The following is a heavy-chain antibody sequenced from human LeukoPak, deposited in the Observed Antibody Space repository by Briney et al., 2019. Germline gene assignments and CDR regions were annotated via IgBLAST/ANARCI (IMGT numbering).Heavy chain of an antibody. Sequence: ASVKVSCKASGGTFSSYAISWVRQAPGQGLEWMGRIIPILGIANYAQKFQGRVTITADKSTSTAYMELSSLRSEDTAVYYCARGYGDYDGFFDYWGQGTLVTVSS. J-gene: IGHJ4*02. CDR1: GGTFSSYA. D-gene: IGHD4-17*01. CDR3: ARGYGDYDGFFDY. CDR2: IIPILGIA. V-gene: IGHV1-69*04.